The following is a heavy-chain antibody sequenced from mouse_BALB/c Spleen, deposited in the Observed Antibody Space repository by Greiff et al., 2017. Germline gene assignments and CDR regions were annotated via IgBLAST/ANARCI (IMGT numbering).Heavy chain of an antibody. D-gene: IGHD2-2*01. CDR3: ARPPYGYDVGFAY. CDR1: GFSLTSYG. Sequence: QVQLKESGPGLVQPSQSLSITCTVSGFSLTSYGVHWVRQSPGKGLEWLGVIWSGGSTDYNAAFISGLSISKDNSKSQVFFKMNSLQADDTAIYYCARPPYGYDVGFAYWGQGTLVTVSA. CDR2: IWSGGST. J-gene: IGHJ3*01. V-gene: IGHV2-4-1*01.